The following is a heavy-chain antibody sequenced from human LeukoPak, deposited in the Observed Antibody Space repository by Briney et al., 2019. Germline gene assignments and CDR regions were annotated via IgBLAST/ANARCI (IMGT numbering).Heavy chain of an antibody. V-gene: IGHV6-1*01. CDR1: GDSLFTNGVA. J-gene: IGHJ4*02. D-gene: IGHD3-3*01. CDR3: AKDLGKDDTIFGSAPLDY. Sequence: SQTLSLTCDISGDSLFTNGVAWNWIRQSPSRGLEWLGRTYYRSKWSFEYGVSVKSRISINADTSKNQFSLQLSSVTPEDTAVYYCAKDLGKDDTIFGSAPLDYWGQGTLATVSS. CDR2: TYYRSKWSF.